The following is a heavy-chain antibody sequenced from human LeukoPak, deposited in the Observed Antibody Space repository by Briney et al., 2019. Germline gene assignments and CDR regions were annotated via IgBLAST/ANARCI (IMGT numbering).Heavy chain of an antibody. V-gene: IGHV4-34*01. Sequence: SETLSLICAVYGGSFSGYYWSWIRQPPGKGLEWIGEINHSGSTNYNPSLKSRVTISVDTSKNQFSLKLSSVTAADTAVYYCARTSNYYDSSGYFPGDLDYWGQGTLVTVSS. CDR3: ARTSNYYDSSGYFPGDLDY. J-gene: IGHJ4*02. CDR2: INHSGST. CDR1: GGSFSGYY. D-gene: IGHD3-22*01.